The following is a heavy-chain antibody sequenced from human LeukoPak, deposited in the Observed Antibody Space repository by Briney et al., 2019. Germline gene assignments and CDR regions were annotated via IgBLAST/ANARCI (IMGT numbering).Heavy chain of an antibody. D-gene: IGHD2-2*01. V-gene: IGHV4-4*07. CDR2: IYTSGST. J-gene: IGHJ5*02. CDR3: ARDQLYCSSSSCRNLGWFDP. Sequence: SETLSLTCTVSGGAISSYYWSWIRQPAGKGLEWIGRIYTSGSTNYNPSLKSRVTMSVDTSKYQFSLKLSSVTAADTAVYYCARDQLYCSSSSCRNLGWFDPWGQGTLVTVSS. CDR1: GGAISSYY.